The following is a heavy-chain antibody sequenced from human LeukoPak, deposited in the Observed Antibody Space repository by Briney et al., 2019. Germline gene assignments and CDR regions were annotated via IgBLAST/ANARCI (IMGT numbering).Heavy chain of an antibody. J-gene: IGHJ2*01. CDR1: GYTFTSNY. CDR2: IYPRDGST. D-gene: IGHD6-19*01. Sequence: ASVKVSCKASGYTFTSNYIHWVRQAPGQGLEWMGMIYPRDGSTSYAQKLQGRVTMTTDTSTSTAYMELRSLRSDDTAVYYCARASGWYWYFDLWSRGTLVTVSS. CDR3: ARASGWYWYFDL. V-gene: IGHV1-46*01.